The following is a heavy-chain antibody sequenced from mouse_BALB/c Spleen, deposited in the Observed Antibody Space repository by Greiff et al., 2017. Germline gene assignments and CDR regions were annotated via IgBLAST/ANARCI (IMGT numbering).Heavy chain of an antibody. D-gene: IGHD2-1*01. CDR2: IHYSGST. CDR1: GYSITSGYS. J-gene: IGHJ3*01. V-gene: IGHV3-1*02. Sequence: EVQLQASGPDLVKPSQSLSLTCTVTGYSITSGYSWHWLRQFPGNKLEWMGYIHYSGSTNYNPSLKSRISITRDTSKNQFFLQLNSVTTEDTATYYCAPVSYGNYEGFAYWGQGTLVTVSA. CDR3: APVSYGNYEGFAY.